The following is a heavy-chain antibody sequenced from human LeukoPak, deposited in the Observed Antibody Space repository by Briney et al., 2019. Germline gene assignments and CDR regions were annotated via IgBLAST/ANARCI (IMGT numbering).Heavy chain of an antibody. J-gene: IGHJ6*02. CDR1: GFTFTNYD. CDR3: ARDQDYYYYGMDV. Sequence: GGSLRLSCAASGFTFTNYDMHWVRQAAGKGLEWVSAIGTAGDTYYPGSVKGRFTISRDNSKNTLYLQMNSLRAEDTAVYYCARDQDYYYYGMDVWGQGTTVTVSS. V-gene: IGHV3-13*01. CDR2: IGTAGDT.